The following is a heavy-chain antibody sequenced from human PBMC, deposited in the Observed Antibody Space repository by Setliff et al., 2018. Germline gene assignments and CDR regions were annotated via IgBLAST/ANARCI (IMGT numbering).Heavy chain of an antibody. CDR2: IWNDGSRK. CDR1: GFTLSNYG. D-gene: IGHD2-21*02. CDR3: ARNWVTAQHYYYGMDV. J-gene: IGHJ6*02. V-gene: IGHV3-33*01. Sequence: GGSLRLSCVASGFTLSNYGMHWVRQAPGKGLEWVALIWNDGSRKFYGDSVKGRFTISRDNSKNTLYLQMDSLRAEDTAVYYCARNWVTAQHYYYGMDVWGQGTTVTVSS.